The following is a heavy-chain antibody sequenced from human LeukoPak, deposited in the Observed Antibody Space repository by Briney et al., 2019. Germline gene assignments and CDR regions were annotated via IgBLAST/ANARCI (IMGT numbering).Heavy chain of an antibody. Sequence: SETLSLTCTVSGGSVSSGSYYWSWIRQPPGKGLEWIGYIYYSGSTNYNPSLKSRVTISVDTSKNQFSLKLSSVTAADTAVYYCARDRYYYDSSGYYSRGFDYWGQGTLVTVSS. J-gene: IGHJ4*02. CDR1: GGSVSSGSYY. CDR2: IYYSGST. V-gene: IGHV4-61*01. D-gene: IGHD3-22*01. CDR3: ARDRYYYDSSGYYSRGFDY.